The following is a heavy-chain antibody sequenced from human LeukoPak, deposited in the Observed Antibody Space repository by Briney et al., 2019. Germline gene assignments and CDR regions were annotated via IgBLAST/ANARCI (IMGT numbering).Heavy chain of an antibody. D-gene: IGHD3-3*01. Sequence: ASVKVSCKASGYTFTSYYMHWVRQATGQGLEWMGWMNPNSGNTGYAQKFQGRVTMTRNTSISTAYMELSSLRSEDTAVYYCARGREIFGVVIITGMDVWGQGTTVTVSS. CDR2: MNPNSGNT. V-gene: IGHV1-8*02. CDR1: GYTFTSYY. CDR3: ARGREIFGVVIITGMDV. J-gene: IGHJ6*02.